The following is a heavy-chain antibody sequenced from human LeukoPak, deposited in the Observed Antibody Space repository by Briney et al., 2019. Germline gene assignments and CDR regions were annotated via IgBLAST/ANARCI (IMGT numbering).Heavy chain of an antibody. Sequence: SVKVSCKASGGTFSSYAISWVRQAPGQGLEWMGRIIPIFGTANYAQKFQGSVTITTDESTSTAYMELSSLRSEDTAVYYCATDTAMALYYYYYMDVWGKGTTVTVSS. CDR2: IIPIFGTA. J-gene: IGHJ6*03. CDR1: GGTFSSYA. D-gene: IGHD5-18*01. CDR3: ATDTAMALYYYYYMDV. V-gene: IGHV1-69*05.